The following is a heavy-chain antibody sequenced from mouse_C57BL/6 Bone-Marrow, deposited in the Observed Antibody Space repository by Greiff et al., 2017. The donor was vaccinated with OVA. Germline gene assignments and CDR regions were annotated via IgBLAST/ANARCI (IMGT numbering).Heavy chain of an antibody. CDR3: ARNKGWLPREGYAMDD. CDR2: IWSGGST. V-gene: IGHV2-2*01. CDR1: GFSLTSYG. D-gene: IGHD2-3*01. J-gene: IGHJ4*01. Sequence: VQGVESGPGLVQPSQSLSITCTVSGFSLTSYGVHWVRQSPGKGLEWLGVIWSGGSTDYNAAFISRLSISKDNTKSQIFFKMNSLQADDTAIYYCARNKGWLPREGYAMDDWGQGTSVTVSS.